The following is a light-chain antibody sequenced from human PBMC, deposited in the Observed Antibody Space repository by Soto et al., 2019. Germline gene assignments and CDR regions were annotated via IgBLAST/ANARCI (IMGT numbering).Light chain of an antibody. CDR2: AAS. J-gene: IGKJ3*01. V-gene: IGKV1-9*01. CDR3: QQFNSYPQFT. Sequence: DIQLTQSPSFLSASVGDRVTITCRASQGISSYLAWYQQKPGKAPKLLIYAASTLQSGVPSRFSGSGSGTEFTLTISSLQPEDFATYYCQQFNSYPQFTFGPGTKVDIK. CDR1: QGISSY.